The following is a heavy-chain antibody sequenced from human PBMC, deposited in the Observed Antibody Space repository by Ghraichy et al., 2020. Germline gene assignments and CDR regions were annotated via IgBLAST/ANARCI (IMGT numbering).Heavy chain of an antibody. D-gene: IGHD2-2*01. CDR1: GFTFGSYS. CDR3: ASQIDIVVVPAAPIIAGYYYYGMDV. Sequence: GGSLRLSCAASGFTFGSYSMNWVRQAPGKGLEWVSSISSSSSYIYYADSVKGRFTISRDNAKNSLYLQMNSLRAEDTAVYYCASQIDIVVVPAAPIIAGYYYYGMDVWGQGTTVTVSS. J-gene: IGHJ6*02. V-gene: IGHV3-21*01. CDR2: ISSSSSYI.